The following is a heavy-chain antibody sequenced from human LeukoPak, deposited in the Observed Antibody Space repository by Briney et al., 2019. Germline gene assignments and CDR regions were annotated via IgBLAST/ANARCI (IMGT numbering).Heavy chain of an antibody. CDR3: ARAWGDYLLGDDAFDI. V-gene: IGHV1-46*01. CDR2: INPSGGST. Sequence: ASVKVSCKASGYTFTSYYMHWVRQAPGQGLEWMGIINPSGGSTSYAQKFQGRVTMTRDTSTSTVYMELSSLRSEDTAVYYCARAWGDYLLGDDAFDIWGQGTTVTVSS. J-gene: IGHJ3*02. CDR1: GYTFTSYY. D-gene: IGHD4-17*01.